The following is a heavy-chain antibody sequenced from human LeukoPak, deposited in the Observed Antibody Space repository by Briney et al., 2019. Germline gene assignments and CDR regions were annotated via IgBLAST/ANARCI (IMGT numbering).Heavy chain of an antibody. Sequence: GGSLRLSCTASGFTFGDYAMSWVGQAPGKGLEWVGFIRSKAYGGTTESAASVKGRFTISRDDSKSIAYLQMNSLKTEDTAVYYCTRGYIVVVPAAPGRYSYGRDGYYFQHWGQGTLVTVSS. CDR1: GFTFGDYA. CDR3: TRGYIVVVPAAPGRYSYGRDGYYFQH. D-gene: IGHD2-2*01. J-gene: IGHJ1*01. CDR2: IRSKAYGGTT. V-gene: IGHV3-49*04.